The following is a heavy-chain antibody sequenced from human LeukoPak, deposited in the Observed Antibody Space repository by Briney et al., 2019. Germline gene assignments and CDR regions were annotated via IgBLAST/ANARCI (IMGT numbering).Heavy chain of an antibody. D-gene: IGHD3-10*01. J-gene: IGHJ3*02. CDR2: IYSSGST. CDR3: ARSDGYGLVGI. CDR1: GGSISSSSYY. V-gene: IGHV4-39*07. Sequence: PSETLSLTCTVSGGSISSSSYYRGWIRQPPGKTLEWIGSIYSSGSTYYNPSLKSRVIIIIDTPENHFSLTLSSVTAADTAVYYCARSDGYGLVGIWGQGTMVTVSS.